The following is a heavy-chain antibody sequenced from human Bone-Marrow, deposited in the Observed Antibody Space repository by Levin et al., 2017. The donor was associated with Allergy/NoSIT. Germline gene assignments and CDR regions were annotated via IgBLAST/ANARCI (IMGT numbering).Heavy chain of an antibody. D-gene: IGHD1-20*01. CDR1: GFVVSRHH. J-gene: IGHJ4*02. CDR2: TYSGGTT. CDR3: ARDNFDTPGELDY. Sequence: GESLKISCAASGFVVSRHHMSWVRQAPGKGLEWLSVTYSGGTTFYRDSVKDRFTITRDNFKNTLYLQMRSLRAEDTAIYYCARDNFDTPGELDYWGQGTLVTFS. V-gene: IGHV3-53*01.